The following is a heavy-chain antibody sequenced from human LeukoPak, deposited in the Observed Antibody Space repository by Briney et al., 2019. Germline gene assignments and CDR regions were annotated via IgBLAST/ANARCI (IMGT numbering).Heavy chain of an antibody. V-gene: IGHV4-59*01. J-gene: IGHJ4*02. D-gene: IGHD1-1*01. CDR2: IYYSGGT. Sequence: SETLSLTCTVSGGSISSYYWSWIRQPPGKGLEWIGYIYYSGGTKYHPSFKSRVAMSVDTSKNQFSLKLTSVTAADSAVYYCARDLELERDRWNYFESWGQGTLVTVSS. CDR3: ARDLELERDRWNYFES. CDR1: GGSISSYY.